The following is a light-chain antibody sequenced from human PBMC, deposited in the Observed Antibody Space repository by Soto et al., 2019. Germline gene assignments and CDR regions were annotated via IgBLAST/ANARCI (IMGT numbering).Light chain of an antibody. CDR1: PSDIGNYNY. CDR2: GVS. CDR3: ASYTSSSTSVI. Sequence: QSALTQPASVSGSPGQSITISCTGTPSDIGNYNYVSWYQQHPGKAPKLIIYGVSNRPSGVSNRFSASKSGNAASLTISGLQAEDEADYYCASYTSSSTSVIFGRGTKVTVL. J-gene: IGLJ2*01. V-gene: IGLV2-14*01.